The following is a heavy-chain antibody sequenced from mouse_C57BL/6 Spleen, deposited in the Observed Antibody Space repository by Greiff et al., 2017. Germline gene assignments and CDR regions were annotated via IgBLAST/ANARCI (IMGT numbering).Heavy chain of an antibody. CDR1: GYTFTDYY. J-gene: IGHJ1*03. V-gene: IGHV1-19*01. CDR3: ARGDGNYWYFDV. D-gene: IGHD2-1*01. Sequence: EVKLQESGPVLVKPGASVKMSCKASGYTFTDYYMNWVKQSHGKSLEWIGVINPYNGGTSYNQKFKGKATLTVAKSSSTAYMELNSLTSKDSAVYYCARGDGNYWYFDVWGTGTTVTVSS. CDR2: INPYNGGT.